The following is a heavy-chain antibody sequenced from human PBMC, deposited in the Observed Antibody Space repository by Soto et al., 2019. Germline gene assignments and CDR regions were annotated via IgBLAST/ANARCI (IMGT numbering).Heavy chain of an antibody. D-gene: IGHD2-21*01. CDR3: ARDFQSEAYCRRECRPSSYYYDMDV. V-gene: IGHV6-1*01. CDR1: GNKVSSNITA. CDR2: RYYRTKWYN. J-gene: IGHJ6*01. Sequence: SQSLSLTCALSGNKVSSNITACNCIKQSPSRALDPLARRYYRTKWYNDYAVSVKSRITFNPDTAKNQFSLQLNSVAPEDSAVYYCARDFQSEAYCRRECRPSSYYYDMDVWGQGTLVTVSS.